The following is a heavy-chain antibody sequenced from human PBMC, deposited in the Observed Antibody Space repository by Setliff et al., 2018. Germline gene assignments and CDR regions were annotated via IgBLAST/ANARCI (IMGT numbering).Heavy chain of an antibody. D-gene: IGHD6-6*01. CDR3: ARGSSSGYYFDY. J-gene: IGHJ4*02. CDR1: GGTFSSYA. Sequence: ASVKVSCKASGGTFSSYAISWERQAPGQGLEWMGRSIPIFATANYAQKFQGRVTITTDTSTSTAYMELRSLRSDDTAVYYCARGSSSGYYFDYWGQGTLVTVSS. V-gene: IGHV1-69*05. CDR2: SIPIFATA.